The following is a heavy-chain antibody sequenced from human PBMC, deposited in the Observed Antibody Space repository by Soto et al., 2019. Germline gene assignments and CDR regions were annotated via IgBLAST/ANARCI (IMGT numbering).Heavy chain of an antibody. Sequence: ASVKVSCKLSGDSLIGHYIHWMRRAPGKGLEWIGWTNPNNGSTKYAQKFQCRVTMTRDTSINTVYVELSRLRSDDTAGYFCARDVNPYYGQGCLHGYFDYWGQGTLVTVTS. CDR2: TNPNNGST. CDR3: ARDVNPYYGQGCLHGYFDY. V-gene: IGHV1-2*02. CDR1: GDSLIGHY. D-gene: IGHD2-21*01. J-gene: IGHJ4*02.